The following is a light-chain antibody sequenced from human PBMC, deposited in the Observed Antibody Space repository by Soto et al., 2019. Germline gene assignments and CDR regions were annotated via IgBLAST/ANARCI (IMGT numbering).Light chain of an antibody. J-gene: IGLJ2*01. CDR2: VEGSGNY. CDR3: DTWDTNTQV. CDR1: SGHSSYI. V-gene: IGLV4-60*03. Sequence: QLVLTQSSSASASLGSSVKLTCTLSSGHSSYIIAWHQQQTGKAPRFLMTVEGSGNYNKGSGVPDRVSGSSAGADRYLTISHLQSEDEATYYCDTWDTNTQVFGGGTKLTVL.